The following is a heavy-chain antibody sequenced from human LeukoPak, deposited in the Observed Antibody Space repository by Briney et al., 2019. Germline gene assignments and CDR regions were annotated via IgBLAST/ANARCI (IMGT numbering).Heavy chain of an antibody. Sequence: ASVKVSCKASGYTFTSYGISWVRQAPGQGLEWMGWISAYNGNTNYAQKLQGRVTMTTDTSTSTAYMELRSLRSDDTAVYYCARVPPRYCSRTSCSRGPFDPWGQGTLVTVSS. J-gene: IGHJ5*02. V-gene: IGHV1-18*01. CDR3: ARVPPRYCSRTSCSRGPFDP. D-gene: IGHD2-2*01. CDR2: ISAYNGNT. CDR1: GYTFTSYG.